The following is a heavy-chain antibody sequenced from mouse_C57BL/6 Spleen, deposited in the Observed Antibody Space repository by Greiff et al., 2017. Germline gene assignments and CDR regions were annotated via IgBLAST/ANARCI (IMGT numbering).Heavy chain of an antibody. CDR2: ISSGGSYT. J-gene: IGHJ2*01. D-gene: IGHD3-3*01. Sequence: EVKLVESGGDLVKPGGSLKLSCAASGFTFSSYGMSWVRQTPDKRLEWVATISSGGSYTYYPDSVKGRFTISRDNAKNTLYLQMSSLKSEDTAVYYCARADGDKNYFDYWGQGTTLTVSS. V-gene: IGHV5-6*02. CDR3: ARADGDKNYFDY. CDR1: GFTFSSYG.